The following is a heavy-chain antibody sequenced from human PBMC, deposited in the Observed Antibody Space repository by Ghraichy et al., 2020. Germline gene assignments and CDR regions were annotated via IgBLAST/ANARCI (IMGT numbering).Heavy chain of an antibody. D-gene: IGHD1-14*01. CDR3: ASWVTGFDP. CDR1: GGSISSSSYY. J-gene: IGHJ5*02. Sequence: SQTLSLTCTVSGGSISSSSYYWGWIRQPPGKGLEWIGSIYYSGSTYYNPSLKSRVTISVDTSKNQFSLKLSSVTAADTAVYYCASWVTGFDPWGQGTLVTVSS. V-gene: IGHV4-39*01. CDR2: IYYSGST.